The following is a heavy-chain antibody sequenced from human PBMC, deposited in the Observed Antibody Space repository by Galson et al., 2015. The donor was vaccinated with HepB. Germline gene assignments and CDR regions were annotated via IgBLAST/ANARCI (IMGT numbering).Heavy chain of an antibody. J-gene: IGHJ4*02. CDR2: ISGSGGST. Sequence: SLRLSCAASGFTFSSYAMSWVRQAPGKGLEWVSAISGSGGSTYYADSVKGRFTISRDNSKNTLYLQMNSLRAEDTAVYYCARQIHLGPLSKIDSWGQGTLVTVSS. V-gene: IGHV3-23*01. D-gene: IGHD3-16*01. CDR1: GFTFSSYA. CDR3: ARQIHLGPLSKIDS.